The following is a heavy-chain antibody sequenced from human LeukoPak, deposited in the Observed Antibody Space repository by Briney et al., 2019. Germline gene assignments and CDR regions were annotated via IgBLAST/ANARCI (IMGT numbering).Heavy chain of an antibody. J-gene: IGHJ6*02. Sequence: GGSLRLSCAASGFTFSDYYMSWIRQAPGKGLEWVSYISSSGSTIYYADSVKGRFTISRDNAKNSLYLQMNSLRAEDTAVYYCARGAYYYDSSGYYRTDLYYYGMDVWGQGTTVTVSS. V-gene: IGHV3-11*01. CDR2: ISSSGSTI. CDR3: ARGAYYYDSSGYYRTDLYYYGMDV. D-gene: IGHD3-22*01. CDR1: GFTFSDYY.